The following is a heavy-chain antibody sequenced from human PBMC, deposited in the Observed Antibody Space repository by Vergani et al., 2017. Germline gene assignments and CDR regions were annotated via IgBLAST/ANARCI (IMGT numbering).Heavy chain of an antibody. J-gene: IGHJ6*02. CDR3: ARDLASISIVVVPAAHYYYGMDV. CDR1: GFTFSSYS. Sequence: EVQLVESGGGLVKPGGSLRLSCAASGFTFSSYSMNWVRQAPGKGLEWVSSISSSSSYIYYADSVKGRFTISRDNAKNSLYLQMNSLRAEDTAVYYCARDLASISIVVVPAAHYYYGMDVWGQGTTVTVSS. D-gene: IGHD2-2*01. V-gene: IGHV3-21*01. CDR2: ISSSSSYI.